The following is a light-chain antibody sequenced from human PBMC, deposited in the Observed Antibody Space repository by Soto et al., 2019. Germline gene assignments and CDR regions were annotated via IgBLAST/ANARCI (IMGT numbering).Light chain of an antibody. CDR1: QSLVYSDGNTY. Sequence: DIVLTQTPLSSPVTLGQPASISCRSSQSLVYSDGNTYLSWLQQRPGQPPRLLIYQVSNRFSGVPDRFSGSGAGTDFTLKISRVEAEDVGVYYCMQRIEFPSFGQGTKLEIK. J-gene: IGKJ2*01. CDR3: MQRIEFPS. V-gene: IGKV2-24*01. CDR2: QVS.